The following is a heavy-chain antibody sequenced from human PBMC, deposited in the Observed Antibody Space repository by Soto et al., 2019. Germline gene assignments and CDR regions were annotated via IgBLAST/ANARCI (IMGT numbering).Heavy chain of an antibody. D-gene: IGHD3-22*01. J-gene: IGHJ4*02. CDR2: ISAYNGNT. V-gene: IGHV1-18*01. CDR3: ARDHFTIDYYDSSGYLYYFDY. CDR1: GYTFISYG. Sequence: ASVKVSCKASGYTFISYGISWVRQAPGQGLEWMAWISAYNGNTNYAQKFQDRVTMTTDTSTSTAYMELRSLRPDDTAVYYCARDHFTIDYYDSSGYLYYFDYWGQGTPVTVSS.